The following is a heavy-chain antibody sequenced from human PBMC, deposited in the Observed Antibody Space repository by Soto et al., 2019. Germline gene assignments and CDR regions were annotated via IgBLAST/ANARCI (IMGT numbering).Heavy chain of an antibody. CDR1: GYTYTSYG. CDR2: ISAYNGNT. CDR3: ARDPPTIASAGRGDY. D-gene: IGHD6-13*01. V-gene: IGHV1-18*01. J-gene: IGHJ4*02. Sequence: VKLSCTASGYTYTSYGISWVRQAPGQGLEWMGWISAYNGNTNYAQKLQGRVTMTTDTSTSTAYMELRSLRSDDTAVYYCARDPPTIASAGRGDYWGQGTLVTVSS.